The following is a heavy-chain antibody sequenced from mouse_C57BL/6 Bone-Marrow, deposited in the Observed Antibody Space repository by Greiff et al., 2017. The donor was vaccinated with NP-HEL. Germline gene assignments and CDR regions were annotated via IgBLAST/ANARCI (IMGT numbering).Heavy chain of an antibody. J-gene: IGHJ3*01. V-gene: IGHV1-19*01. CDR2: INPYNGGT. D-gene: IGHD2-1*01. Sequence: DVKLQESGPVLVKPGASVKMSCKASGYTFTDYYMNWVKQSHGKSLEWIGVINPYNGGTSYNQKFKGKATLTVDKSSSTAYMELNSLTSEDSAVYYCARQLLLFAYWGQGTLVTVSA. CDR1: GYTFTDYY. CDR3: ARQLLLFAY.